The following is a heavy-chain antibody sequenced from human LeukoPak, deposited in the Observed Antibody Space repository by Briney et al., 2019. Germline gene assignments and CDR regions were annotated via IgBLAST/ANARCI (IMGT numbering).Heavy chain of an antibody. J-gene: IGHJ3*02. V-gene: IGHV4-4*07. CDR2: IYTSGNT. Sequence: PSETLSLTCTVSGGSISSYSWSWIRQPAGKGLEWIGRIYTSGNTYYNASLRSRVTMSVDTSKNQFSLKLSSVTAADTAVYYCARGGPGYSYGYTGDAFDIWGQGTMVTVS. D-gene: IGHD5-18*01. CDR1: GGSISSYS. CDR3: ARGGPGYSYGYTGDAFDI.